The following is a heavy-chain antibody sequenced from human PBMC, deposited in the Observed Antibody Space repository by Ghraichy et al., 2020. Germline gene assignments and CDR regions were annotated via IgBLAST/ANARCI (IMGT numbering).Heavy chain of an antibody. CDR1: GGSISSSSYY. CDR2: IYYSGST. J-gene: IGHJ4*02. CDR3: ARQSRSFTSATAHGAEGFDY. V-gene: IGHV4-39*01. D-gene: IGHD2-2*01. Sequence: SETLSLTCTVSGGSISSSSYYWGWIRQPPGKGLEWIGSIYYSGSTYYNPSLKSRVTISVDTSKNQFSLKLSSVTAADTAVYYCARQSRSFTSATAHGAEGFDYWGQGTLVTVSS.